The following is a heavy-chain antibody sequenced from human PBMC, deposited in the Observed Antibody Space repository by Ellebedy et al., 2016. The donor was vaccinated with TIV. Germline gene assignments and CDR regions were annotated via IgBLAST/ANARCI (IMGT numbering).Heavy chain of an antibody. D-gene: IGHD3-22*01. CDR2: INPNSGGT. V-gene: IGHV1-2*02. CDR1: GYTFTGYY. Sequence: ASVKVSXKASGYTFTGYYMHWVRQAPGQGLEWMGWINPNSGGTNYAQKFQGRVTMTRDTSISTAYMELSRLRSDDTAVYYCARDRNYYDSSGYYGYWGQGTLVTVSS. J-gene: IGHJ4*02. CDR3: ARDRNYYDSSGYYGY.